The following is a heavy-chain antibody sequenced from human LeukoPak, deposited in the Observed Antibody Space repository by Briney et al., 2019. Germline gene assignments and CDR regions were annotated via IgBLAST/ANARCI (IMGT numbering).Heavy chain of an antibody. CDR3: ASRPTRGNYYDSRLYDY. V-gene: IGHV3-23*01. CDR1: GFTFSSYA. CDR2: INGSGGST. Sequence: PGGSLRLSCSASGFTFSSYAMSWVRQAPGKGLEWVSAINGSGGSTYYADSVKGRFTISRDNSKNTLYLQMNSLRAEDTAVYYCASRPTRGNYYDSRLYDYWGQGTLVTVSS. D-gene: IGHD3-22*01. J-gene: IGHJ4*02.